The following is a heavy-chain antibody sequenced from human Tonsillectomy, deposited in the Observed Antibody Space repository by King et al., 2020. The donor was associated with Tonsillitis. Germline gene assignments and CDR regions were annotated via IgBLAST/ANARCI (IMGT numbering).Heavy chain of an antibody. J-gene: IGHJ4*02. V-gene: IGHV1-18*01. CDR1: GYTFSSYG. Sequence: VQLVQSGAEVKKPGASVKVSCKASGYTFSSYGISWGRQAPGQGLEWMGWISAYNGNTNYAQKLQGRVTMTTDTSTSTAYMELRSLRSDDTAVYYCARDWYDYYDSSGYYYFGYWGQGTLVTVSS. CDR2: ISAYNGNT. D-gene: IGHD3-22*01. CDR3: ARDWYDYYDSSGYYYFGY.